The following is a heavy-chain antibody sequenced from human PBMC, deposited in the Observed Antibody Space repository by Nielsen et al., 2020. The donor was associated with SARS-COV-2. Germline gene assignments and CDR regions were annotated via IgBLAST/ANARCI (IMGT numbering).Heavy chain of an antibody. D-gene: IGHD1-26*01. V-gene: IGHV4-59*13. CDR1: GGSISGYY. CDR2: VYASGST. J-gene: IGHJ4*02. CDR3: ARGRWEEYFDY. Sequence: SETLSLTCSVPGGSISGYYWSWIRQPPGKGLEWIAYVYASGSTNYNPSLQSRVTISSDTSKNEFSLRLTSVTAADTAVYYCARGRWEEYFDYWGQGTLVTVSS.